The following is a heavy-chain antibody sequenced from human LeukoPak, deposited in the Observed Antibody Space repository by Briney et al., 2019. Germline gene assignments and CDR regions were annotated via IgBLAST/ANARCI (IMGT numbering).Heavy chain of an antibody. D-gene: IGHD3-10*01. Sequence: GGSLRLSCAASGFTFSSYAMSWFRQAPGKGLEWVSAISGSDSTYYADSVKGRFTISRDNSKNTLYLQMNSLRAEDTAVYYCAKDSPYAYYGSGSYWDYWGQGTLVTVSS. CDR1: GFTFSSYA. CDR3: AKDSPYAYYGSGSYWDY. CDR2: ISGSDST. J-gene: IGHJ4*02. V-gene: IGHV3-23*01.